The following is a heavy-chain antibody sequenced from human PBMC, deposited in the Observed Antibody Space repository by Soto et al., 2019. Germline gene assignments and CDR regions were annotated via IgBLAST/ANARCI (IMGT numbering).Heavy chain of an antibody. CDR2: ISAYNGNT. D-gene: IGHD1-7*01. V-gene: IGHV1-18*01. CDR1: GYTFTSYG. J-gene: IGHJ6*03. Sequence: ASVKVCCKASGYTFTSYGISWVRQAPGQGLEWMGWISAYNGNTNYAQKLQGRVTMTTDTSTSTAYMELRSLRSDDTAFYYCSRGTTIPYYYYYLDVWGKGTTVTVSS. CDR3: SRGTTIPYYYYYLDV.